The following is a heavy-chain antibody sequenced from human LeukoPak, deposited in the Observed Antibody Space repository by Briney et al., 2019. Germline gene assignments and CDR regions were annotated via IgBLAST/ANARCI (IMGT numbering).Heavy chain of an antibody. J-gene: IGHJ3*02. CDR3: AKDDGGSPPDAFDI. CDR2: ISYSGGST. CDR1: GFSFRSYA. Sequence: PGGSLRLSCAASGFSFRSYAMSWVRQAPGKGLEWVSTISYSGGSTDYADSVKGRFAISRDSSENTLYLQMNGLRGDDTAIYYCAKDDGGSPPDAFDIWGQGTLVSVSS. D-gene: IGHD1-26*01. V-gene: IGHV3-23*01.